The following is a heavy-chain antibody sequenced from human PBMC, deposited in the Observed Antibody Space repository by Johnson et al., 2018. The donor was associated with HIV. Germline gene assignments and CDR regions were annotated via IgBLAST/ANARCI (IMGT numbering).Heavy chain of an antibody. V-gene: IGHV3-30*04. CDR2: ISYDGSNK. CDR3: AKVRVVVAATDAFDI. CDR1: GFTFSSYA. J-gene: IGHJ3*02. D-gene: IGHD2-15*01. Sequence: QVQLVESGGGVVQPGRSLRLSCAASGFTFSSYAMHWVRQAPGKGLEWVAVISYDGSNKYDADSVKGRFTISRDNSKTTLYLQMNSLRAEDTAVYYCAKVRVVVAATDAFDIWGQGTMVTVSS.